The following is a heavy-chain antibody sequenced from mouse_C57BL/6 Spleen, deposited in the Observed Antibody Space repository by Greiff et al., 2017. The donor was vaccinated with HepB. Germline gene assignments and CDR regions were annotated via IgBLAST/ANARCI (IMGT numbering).Heavy chain of an antibody. CDR1: GYTFTSYT. Sequence: VQLQQSGAELARPGASVKMSCKASGYTFTSYTMHWVKQRPGQGLEWIGYINPSSGYTKYNQKFKDKATLTADKSSSTAYMQLSRLTSEDSAVYYLARDYGFLFAYWGQGTLVTVSA. D-gene: IGHD2-2*01. CDR2: INPSSGYT. J-gene: IGHJ3*01. V-gene: IGHV1-4*01. CDR3: ARDYGFLFAY.